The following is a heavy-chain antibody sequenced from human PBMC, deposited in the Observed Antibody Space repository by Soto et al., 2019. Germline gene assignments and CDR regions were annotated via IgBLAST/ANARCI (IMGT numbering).Heavy chain of an antibody. Sequence: QVQLVESGGGVVQPGRSLRLSCAASGFTFSSYGMHWVRQAPGKGLEWVAVIWYDGSNKYYADSVKGRFTISRDNSKNPLYLQMTSLRAGDTAVYYCARDPHDYGGRKGQGTNDYWGQGTLVTVSS. J-gene: IGHJ4*02. CDR3: ARDPHDYGGRKGQGTNDY. V-gene: IGHV3-33*01. D-gene: IGHD4-17*01. CDR2: IWYDGSNK. CDR1: GFTFSSYG.